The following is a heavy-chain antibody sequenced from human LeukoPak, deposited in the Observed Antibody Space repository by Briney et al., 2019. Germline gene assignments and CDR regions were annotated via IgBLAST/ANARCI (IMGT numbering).Heavy chain of an antibody. D-gene: IGHD3-22*01. Sequence: ASVKVSCKASGYTFTGYYIHWVRQAPGQGLEWMGWINPNSGGTNYAQKFQGRVTMTRDTSISTAYMELSRLRSDDTAVYYCASGPPGESAICDSCGYYFDWWEQGTVVTVS. CDR3: ASGPPGESAICDSCGYYFDW. CDR2: INPNSGGT. V-gene: IGHV1-2*02. CDR1: GYTFTGYY. J-gene: IGHJ4*02.